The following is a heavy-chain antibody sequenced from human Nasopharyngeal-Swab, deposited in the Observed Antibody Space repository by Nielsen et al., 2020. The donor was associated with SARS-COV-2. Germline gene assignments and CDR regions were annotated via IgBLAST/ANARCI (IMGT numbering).Heavy chain of an antibody. D-gene: IGHD2-2*01. V-gene: IGHV3-9*01. CDR2: ISWDGLTI. CDR1: GFTFDDYG. CDR3: AKDPGRYCSSTSCLNWFDP. J-gene: IGHJ5*02. Sequence: GGSLRLSCAASGFTFDDYGMHWVRQAPGKGLEWVSGISWDGLTIDYADSVKGRFTISRDNSKNTLYLQMNSLRAEDTAVYYCAKDPGRYCSSTSCLNWFDPWGQGTLVTVSS.